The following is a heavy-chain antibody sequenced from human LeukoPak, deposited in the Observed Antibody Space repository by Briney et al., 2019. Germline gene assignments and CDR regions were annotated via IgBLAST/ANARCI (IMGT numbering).Heavy chain of an antibody. V-gene: IGHV3-30*04. Sequence: PGGSLRLSCAASGFTFSSYAMHWVRQAPGKGLEWVAVISYDGSNKYYADSVKGRFTISRDNSKNTLYLQMNSLRPEDTAVYYCARDRPHNWFDPWGQGTLVTVSS. CDR1: GFTFSSYA. CDR2: ISYDGSNK. J-gene: IGHJ5*02. CDR3: ARDRPHNWFDP.